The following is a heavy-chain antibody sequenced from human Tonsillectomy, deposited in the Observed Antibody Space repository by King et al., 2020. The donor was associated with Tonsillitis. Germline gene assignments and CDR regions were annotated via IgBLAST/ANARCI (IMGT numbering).Heavy chain of an antibody. CDR1: GGSISSSNW. J-gene: IGHJ6*02. CDR2: IYHSGST. Sequence: QVQLQESGPGLVKPSGTLSLTCVVSGGSISSSNWWSWVRQPPGKGLEWIGEIYHSGSTKYNPSLKSRVTISVDKSKNQFSLKLSSVTAADTVVYYCASILRTVRAYYYDGMDVWGQGTTVTVSS. CDR3: ASILRTVRAYYYDGMDV. V-gene: IGHV4-4*02. D-gene: IGHD3-16*01.